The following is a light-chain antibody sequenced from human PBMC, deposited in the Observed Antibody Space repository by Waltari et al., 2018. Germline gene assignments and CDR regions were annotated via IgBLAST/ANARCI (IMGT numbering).Light chain of an antibody. Sequence: DIQLTPSPSSVTASVGDTVTITFRASQGISTWLDWYQQKPGKAPKLLMSAAFNLQSGVPSRFSGSKSGANFTLTINTLQPEDFAVYFCQQGHSFPYTFGQGTKLEMK. V-gene: IGKV1-12*01. CDR1: QGISTW. CDR3: QQGHSFPYT. CDR2: AAF. J-gene: IGKJ2*01.